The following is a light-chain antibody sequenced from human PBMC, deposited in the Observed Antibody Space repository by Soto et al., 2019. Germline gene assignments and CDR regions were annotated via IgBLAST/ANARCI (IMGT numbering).Light chain of an antibody. CDR2: GAS. CDR1: QSVSSNY. Sequence: EIVLTQSPGTLSLSPGERATLSCRASQSVSSNYLAWYQQKPGQAPRLLMYGASNRATGIPDRFSGRGSGTDFTLTISRLEPEDFAVYYCQQYGSSPSTFGP. CDR3: QQYGSSPST. V-gene: IGKV3-20*01. J-gene: IGKJ3*01.